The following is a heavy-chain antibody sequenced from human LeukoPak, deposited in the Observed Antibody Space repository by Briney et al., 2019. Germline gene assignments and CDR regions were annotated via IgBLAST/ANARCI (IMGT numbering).Heavy chain of an antibody. D-gene: IGHD3-3*01. CDR1: GDSVSSNSAA. J-gene: IGHJ5*02. CDR3: ARAVFVSGYNWFDP. Sequence: SQTLSLTCAISGDSVSSNSAAWNWIRQSPSRGLEWLGRTYYRSKWCNDYAVSVKSRITINPDTSKNQFSLQLNSVTPEDTAVYYCARAVFVSGYNWFDPWGQGTLVTVSS. V-gene: IGHV6-1*01. CDR2: TYYRSKWCN.